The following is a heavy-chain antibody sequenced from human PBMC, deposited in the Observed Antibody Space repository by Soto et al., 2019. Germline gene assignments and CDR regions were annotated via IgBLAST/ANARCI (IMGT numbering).Heavy chain of an antibody. D-gene: IGHD4-17*01. CDR3: ARATTVTDY. CDR1: GFTFSDHY. V-gene: IGHV3-72*01. Sequence: GGSLRLSCAASGFTFSDHYMDWVRQAPGKGLEWVGRTRNKANSHTTEYAASVKGRFTISRDDSKNSLYLQMNSLKVEDTAVYYCARATTVTDYWGQGXLVTVYS. CDR2: TRNKANSHTT. J-gene: IGHJ4*02.